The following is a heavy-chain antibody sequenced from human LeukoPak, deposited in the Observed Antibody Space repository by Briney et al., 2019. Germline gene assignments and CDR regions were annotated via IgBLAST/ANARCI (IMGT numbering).Heavy chain of an antibody. CDR1: GFTFTSYG. CDR3: ARDLSPVVRSSPMGY. Sequence: GGSLRLSCAASGFTFTSYGMHWVRQAPGKGLEWVALITYDGYYKYYSDSVKGRFTISSDTSKNTLYLQMNSLRAEDTAVYYCARDLSPVVRSSPMGYWGQGTLVTVSS. D-gene: IGHD3-10*01. V-gene: IGHV3-30*03. CDR2: ITYDGYYK. J-gene: IGHJ4*02.